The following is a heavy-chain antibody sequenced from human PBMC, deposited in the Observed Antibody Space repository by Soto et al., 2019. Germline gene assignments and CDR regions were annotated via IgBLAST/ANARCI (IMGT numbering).Heavy chain of an antibody. Sequence: EVQLVESGGGLVQPGGSLKLSCAASGFTFSGSAMHWVRQASGKGLEWVGRIRSKANSYATAYAASVKGRFTISRDDSKNTAYLQMNSLKTEDTAVYYWTRLGASTVTPLNWGQGTLVTVSS. CDR3: TRLGASTVTPLN. D-gene: IGHD4-4*01. CDR2: IRSKANSYAT. J-gene: IGHJ4*02. V-gene: IGHV3-73*02. CDR1: GFTFSGSA.